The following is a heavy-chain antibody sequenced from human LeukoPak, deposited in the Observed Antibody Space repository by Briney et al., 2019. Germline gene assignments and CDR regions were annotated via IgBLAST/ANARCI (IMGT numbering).Heavy chain of an antibody. J-gene: IGHJ4*02. CDR3: ARGFGGYFDWLLYWDY. V-gene: IGHV4-30-2*01. CDR1: GGSISSGGYY. CDR2: IYHSGST. Sequence: SETLSLTCTVSGGSISSGGYYWSWIRQPPGKGLEWIGYIYHSGSTYYNPSLKSRVTISVDRSKNQFSLKLSSVTAADTAVYYCARGFGGYFDWLLYWDYWGQGTLVTVSS. D-gene: IGHD3-9*01.